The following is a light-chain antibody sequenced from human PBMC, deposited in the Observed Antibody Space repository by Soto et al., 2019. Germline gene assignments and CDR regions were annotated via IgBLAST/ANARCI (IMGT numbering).Light chain of an antibody. Sequence: DIKMTQSPSTLSGSVGDRVTITCRASQTISSWLAWYQQKPGKAPKLLIYKASTLKSGVPSRFSGSGSGTEFTLTISSLQPDDFATYYCQHYNSYSEAFGQGTLLEI. CDR3: QHYNSYSEA. CDR2: KAS. CDR1: QTISSW. J-gene: IGKJ5*01. V-gene: IGKV1-5*03.